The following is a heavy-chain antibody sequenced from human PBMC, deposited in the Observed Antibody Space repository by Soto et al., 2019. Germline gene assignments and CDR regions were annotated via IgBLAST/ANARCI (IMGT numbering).Heavy chain of an antibody. CDR1: GFSLSTIAMG. J-gene: IGHJ4*02. D-gene: IGHD3-10*01. CDR2: IYWDDDK. V-gene: IGHV2-5*02. CDR3: ARTYYTSGRYLNY. Sequence: QTTLKESGPTVVKPTQTLTLTCTFSGFSLSTIAMGVGWIRQPPGKALEWLALIYWDDDKRYSPSLKNRLTITKDTSKNQVDLTMTSMDPVDTATYYCARTYYTSGRYLNYWGQGILVTVSP.